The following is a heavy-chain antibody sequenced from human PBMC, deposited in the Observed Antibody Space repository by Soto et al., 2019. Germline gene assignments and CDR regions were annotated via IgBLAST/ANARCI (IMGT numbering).Heavy chain of an antibody. D-gene: IGHD6-13*01. CDR3: AREAMSLIAAATTGAFDI. CDR2: INPNSGGT. J-gene: IGHJ3*02. Sequence: ASVKVSCKASGGTFGNSAISWVRQAPGQGLEWMGWINPNSGGTNYAQKFQGWVTMTRDTSISTAYMELSRLRSDDTAVYYCAREAMSLIAAATTGAFDIWGQGTMVTVSS. CDR1: GGTFGNSA. V-gene: IGHV1-2*04.